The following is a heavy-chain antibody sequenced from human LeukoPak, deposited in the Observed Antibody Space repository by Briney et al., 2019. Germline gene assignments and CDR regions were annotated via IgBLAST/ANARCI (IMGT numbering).Heavy chain of an antibody. CDR3: ASPTREVGATGDAFDI. CDR1: GGTFSSYT. Sequence: ASVKVSCKASGGTFSSYTISWVRQAPGQGLEWMGGIIPIFGTANYAQKFQGRVTITTDESTSTAYMELSSLRSEDTAVYYCASPTREVGATGDAFDIWGQGTMVTVSS. V-gene: IGHV1-69*05. CDR2: IIPIFGTA. D-gene: IGHD1-26*01. J-gene: IGHJ3*02.